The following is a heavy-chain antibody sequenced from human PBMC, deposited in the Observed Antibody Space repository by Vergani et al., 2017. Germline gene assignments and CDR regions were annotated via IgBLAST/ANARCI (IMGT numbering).Heavy chain of an antibody. Sequence: EVQLVESGGGLVKPGGSLRLSCAASGFTFSSSSMNWVRQAPGKGLEWVSSISSSSSYIYYADSVKGRFTISRDNAKNSLYLQMNSLRAEDTVVYYCARRAAAGTGAFDIWGQGTMVTVSS. J-gene: IGHJ3*02. CDR2: ISSSSSYI. CDR3: ARRAAAGTGAFDI. D-gene: IGHD6-13*01. V-gene: IGHV3-21*01. CDR1: GFTFSSSS.